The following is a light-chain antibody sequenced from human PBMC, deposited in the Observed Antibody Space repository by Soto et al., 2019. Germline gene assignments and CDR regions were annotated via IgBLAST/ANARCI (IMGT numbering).Light chain of an antibody. J-gene: IGLJ2*01. CDR2: EVS. CDR3: TSYTSNSTLV. V-gene: IGLV2-14*01. CDR1: SNDVGGYNY. Sequence: QLVLTQPASVSGSPGQSITISCTGTSNDVGGYNYVSWYQQHPGKAPKLMIYEVSNRPSGVSNRFSGSKSGNTASLTISGLQAEDEADYYCTSYTSNSTLVFGGGTKLTVL.